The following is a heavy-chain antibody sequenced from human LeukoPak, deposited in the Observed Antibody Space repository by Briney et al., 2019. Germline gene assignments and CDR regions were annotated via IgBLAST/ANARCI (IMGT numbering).Heavy chain of an antibody. CDR1: GFTFRSNW. V-gene: IGHV3-74*01. D-gene: IGHD3-3*01. J-gene: IGHJ4*02. CDR2: INTDGRST. CDR3: ARGKGGSGYSIDY. Sequence: GGSLRLPCAASGFTFRSNWMHWVRQVPGKGLVWVSRINTDGRSTGYADSVKGRFTISRDNAENTLYLQMNSLRAEDTAIYYCARGKGGSGYSIDYWGQGTLVTVSS.